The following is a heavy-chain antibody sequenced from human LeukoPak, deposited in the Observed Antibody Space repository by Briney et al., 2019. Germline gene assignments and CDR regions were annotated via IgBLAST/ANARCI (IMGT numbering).Heavy chain of an antibody. CDR1: GFTVSSNS. J-gene: IGHJ4*02. CDR3: ARRAGAYSHPYDY. CDR2: IYSSVT. V-gene: IGHV3-53*01. Sequence: GGSLRLSCTVSGFTVSSNSMSWVRQAPGKGLEWVSFIYSSVTHYSDSVKGRFTISRDNSKNTLFLQMNSLRAEDTAVYYCARRAGAYSHPYDYWGQGTLVTVSS. D-gene: IGHD4/OR15-4a*01.